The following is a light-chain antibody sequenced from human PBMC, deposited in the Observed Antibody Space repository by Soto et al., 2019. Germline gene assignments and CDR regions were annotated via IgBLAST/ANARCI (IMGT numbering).Light chain of an antibody. CDR2: DAS. CDR1: QSVSSY. V-gene: IGKV3-20*01. J-gene: IGKJ1*01. CDR3: QQYGDSPVT. Sequence: EIVITQSPGTLSLSPGERATLSCRASQSVSSYLAWYQQKPGQAPRLLISDASDRATGIPDRFSGSGSGTDFTLTISRXVPEDFAVYYCQQYGDSPVTFGQGTKVDIK.